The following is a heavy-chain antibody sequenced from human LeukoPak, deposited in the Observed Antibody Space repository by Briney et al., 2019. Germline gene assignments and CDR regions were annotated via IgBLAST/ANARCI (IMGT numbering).Heavy chain of an antibody. V-gene: IGHV4-38-2*02. Sequence: SETLSLTCTVSGYSISSGYYWGWIRQPPGKGLEWIGSIYHSGSTYYNPSLKSRVTISVDTSKNQFSLKLSSVTAADTAVYYCARARITFNWFDPWGQGTLVTVSS. J-gene: IGHJ5*02. CDR2: IYHSGST. D-gene: IGHD3-16*01. CDR3: ARARITFNWFDP. CDR1: GYSISSGYY.